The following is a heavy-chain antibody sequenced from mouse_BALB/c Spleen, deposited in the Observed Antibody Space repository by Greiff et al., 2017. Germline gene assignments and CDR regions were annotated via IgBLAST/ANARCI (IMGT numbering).Heavy chain of an antibody. V-gene: IGHV14-1*02. Sequence: VQLQQSGAELVRPGALVKLSCKASGFNIKDYYMHWVKQRPEQGLEWIGWIDPKNGNTIYDPKFQGKASITADTSSNTAYLQLSSLTSEDTAVYYCARYGSYFDYWGQGTTLTVSS. CDR3: ARYGSYFDY. CDR2: IDPKNGNT. D-gene: IGHD2-1*01. CDR1: GFNIKDYY. J-gene: IGHJ2*01.